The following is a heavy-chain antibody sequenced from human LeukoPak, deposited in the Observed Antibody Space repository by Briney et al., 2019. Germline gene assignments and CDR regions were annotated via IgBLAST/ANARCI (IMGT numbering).Heavy chain of an antibody. CDR1: GGSISSSSYY. V-gene: IGHV4-39*07. D-gene: IGHD1-7*01. J-gene: IGHJ6*03. Sequence: PSETLSLTCTVSGGSISSSSYYWGWIRQPPGKGLEWIGSIYYSGSTYYNPSLKSRVTISVDTSKNQFSLKLSSVTAADTAVYYCAREELPYNWNFYYYYYMDVWGKGTTVTVSS. CDR3: AREELPYNWNFYYYYYMDV. CDR2: IYYSGST.